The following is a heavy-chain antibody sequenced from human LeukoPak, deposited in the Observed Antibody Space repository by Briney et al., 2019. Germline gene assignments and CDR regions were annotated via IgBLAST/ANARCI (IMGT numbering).Heavy chain of an antibody. D-gene: IGHD4-23*01. CDR3: ARYGGYCDY. CDR2: ISSSSSYI. CDR1: GFTFDDYG. J-gene: IGHJ4*02. V-gene: IGHV3-21*01. Sequence: GGTLRLSCAASGFTFDDYGMSWVRQAPGKGLEWVSSISSSSSYIYYADSVKGRFTISRDNAKNSLYLQMNSLRAEDTAVYYCARYGGYCDYWGQGTLVTVSS.